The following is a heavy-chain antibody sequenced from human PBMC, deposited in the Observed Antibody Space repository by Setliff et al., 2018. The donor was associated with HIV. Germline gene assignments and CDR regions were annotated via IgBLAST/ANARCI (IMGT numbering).Heavy chain of an antibody. Sequence: SVKVSCKTSGGTFSSSALSWVRQARGQGPEWLGGIIPVFGMTDCAQNFQGRLIITADTSTNTAYMELLSLTSEDTATYYCATQTVAVGAPGYFDSWGQGTLVTVSS. J-gene: IGHJ4*02. CDR1: GGTFSSSA. D-gene: IGHD6-19*01. CDR3: ATQTVAVGAPGYFDS. CDR2: IIPVFGMT. V-gene: IGHV1-69*10.